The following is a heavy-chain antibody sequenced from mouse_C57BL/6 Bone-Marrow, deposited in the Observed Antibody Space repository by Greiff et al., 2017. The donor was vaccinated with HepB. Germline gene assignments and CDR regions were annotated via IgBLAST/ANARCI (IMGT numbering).Heavy chain of an antibody. D-gene: IGHD2-2*01. CDR2: IWRGGST. Sequence: VKLMESGPGLVQPSQSLSITCTVSGFSLTSYGVHWVRQSPGKGLEWLGVIWRGGSTDYNAAFMSRLSITKDNSKSQVFFKMNSLQADDTAIYSCAKIGYGYRADAMEYWGQGTSVTVSS. CDR1: GFSLTSYG. J-gene: IGHJ4*01. V-gene: IGHV2-5*01. CDR3: AKIGYGYRADAMEY.